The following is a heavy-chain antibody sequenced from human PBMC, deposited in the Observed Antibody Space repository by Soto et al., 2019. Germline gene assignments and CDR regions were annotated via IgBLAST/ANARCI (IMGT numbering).Heavy chain of an antibody. CDR2: VSQIGVVI. J-gene: IGHJ4*02. Sequence: GGSLRLSCAASGFTFRSYAMSWVRQAPGKGLECVSSVSQIGVVIYYGDAVKGRFSVSRDNSQNTFFLQMSSLRAEDTAIYFCARVGSGSNSDYWGQGTLVTVSS. CDR1: GFTFRSYA. V-gene: IGHV3-23*02. CDR3: ARVGSGSNSDY. D-gene: IGHD1-26*01.